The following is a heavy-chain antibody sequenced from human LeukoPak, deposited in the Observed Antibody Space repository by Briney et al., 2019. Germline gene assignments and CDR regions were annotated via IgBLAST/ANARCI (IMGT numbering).Heavy chain of an antibody. Sequence: GGTLRLSCAASGFSFSSYSMSWVRQAPGKGLEWVANIKQDGSEKYYVDSVKGRFTISRDNAKNSLYLQMNSLRAEDTAVYYCARDLAGSSSSDYWGQGTLVTVSS. D-gene: IGHD6-6*01. V-gene: IGHV3-7*01. CDR2: IKQDGSEK. CDR1: GFSFSSYS. J-gene: IGHJ4*02. CDR3: ARDLAGSSSSDY.